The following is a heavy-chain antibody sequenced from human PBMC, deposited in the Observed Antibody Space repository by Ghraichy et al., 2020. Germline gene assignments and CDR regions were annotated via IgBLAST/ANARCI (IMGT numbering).Heavy chain of an antibody. D-gene: IGHD5-24*01. Sequence: GGSLRLSCAASGFTFSSYGMHWVRQAPGKGLEWVAVIWYDGSNKYYADSVKGRFTISRDNSKNTLYLQMNSLRAEDTAVYYCARDRAYKSFDYWGQGILVSVSS. J-gene: IGHJ4*02. CDR2: IWYDGSNK. CDR1: GFTFSSYG. V-gene: IGHV3-33*01. CDR3: ARDRAYKSFDY.